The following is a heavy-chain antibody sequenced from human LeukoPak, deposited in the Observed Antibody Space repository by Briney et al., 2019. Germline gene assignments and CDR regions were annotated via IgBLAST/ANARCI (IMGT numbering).Heavy chain of an antibody. CDR1: GFTFSSYW. J-gene: IGHJ4*02. CDR3: ARDHSQLLWFGELIY. Sequence: GGSLRLSCAASGFTFSSYWMSWVRQAPGKGLEWVANIKQDGSEKYYVDSVKGRFTISRDNAKNSLYLQMNSLRAEDTAVYYCARDHSQLLWFGELIYWGQGTLVTVSS. D-gene: IGHD3-10*01. CDR2: IKQDGSEK. V-gene: IGHV3-7*01.